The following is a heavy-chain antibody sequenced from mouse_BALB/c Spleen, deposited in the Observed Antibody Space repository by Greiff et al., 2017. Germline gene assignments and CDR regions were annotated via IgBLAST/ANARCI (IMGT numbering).Heavy chain of an antibody. V-gene: IGHV5-9-3*01. CDR2: ISSGGSYT. CDR3: ARYYGNYCDY. D-gene: IGHD2-1*01. CDR1: GFTFSSYA. Sequence: EVKLEESGGGLVKPGGSLKLSCAASGFTFSSYAMSWVRQTPEKRLEWVATISSGGSYTYYPDSVKGRFTISRDNAKNTLYLQMSSLRSEDTAMYYCARYYGNYCDYWGQGTTLTVSS. J-gene: IGHJ2*01.